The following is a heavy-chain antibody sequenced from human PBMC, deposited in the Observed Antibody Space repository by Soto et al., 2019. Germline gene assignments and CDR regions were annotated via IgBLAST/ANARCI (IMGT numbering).Heavy chain of an antibody. D-gene: IGHD3-22*01. Sequence: QVQLVESGGGVVQPGRSLRLSCAASGFTFSSYAMHWVRQAPGKGLEWVAVISYDGSNKYYADSVKGRFTISRDNSKNTPYLQMNSLRAEDTAVYYCARAALTMIVVVDWYFDLWGRGTLVTVSS. CDR1: GFTFSSYA. CDR3: ARAALTMIVVVDWYFDL. V-gene: IGHV3-30-3*01. J-gene: IGHJ2*01. CDR2: ISYDGSNK.